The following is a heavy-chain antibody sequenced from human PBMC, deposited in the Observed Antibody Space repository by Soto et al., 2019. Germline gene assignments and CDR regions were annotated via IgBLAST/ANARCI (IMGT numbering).Heavy chain of an antibody. Sequence: ASVQVSCKASGYSFTSYGISWVRQAPGQGLEWMGWISGYNGNTKYAQKLQGRVTMTTDTSTSTAYMELRSLRSDDTAVYYCARAAATPRSPSADYWGQGTLVTVSS. V-gene: IGHV1-18*01. D-gene: IGHD6-13*01. CDR1: GYSFTSYG. CDR3: ARAAATPRSPSADY. J-gene: IGHJ4*02. CDR2: ISGYNGNT.